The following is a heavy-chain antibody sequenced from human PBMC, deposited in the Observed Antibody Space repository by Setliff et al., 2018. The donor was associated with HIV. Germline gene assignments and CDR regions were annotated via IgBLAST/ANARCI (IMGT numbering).Heavy chain of an antibody. CDR1: GGSVTSYF. D-gene: IGHD2-21*02. V-gene: IGHV4-59*02. CDR2: IYYTGIT. J-gene: IGHJ4*02. Sequence: SETLSLTCSISGGSVTSYFWHWFRQPPGKGLEWIGYIYYTGITDNNPSLEGRVTISVDTSKNQVSLRLKSVTTADTAVYYCARELYGGNSRPFDYWGQGALVTVSS. CDR3: ARELYGGNSRPFDY.